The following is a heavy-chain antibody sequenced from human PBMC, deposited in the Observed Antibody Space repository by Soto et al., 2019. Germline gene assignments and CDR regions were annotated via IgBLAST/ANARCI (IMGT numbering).Heavy chain of an antibody. CDR1: GGSISSYY. D-gene: IGHD2-15*01. CDR2: IYYSGST. CDR3: ARGDATFDY. J-gene: IGHJ4*02. Sequence: SETLSLTCTVSGGSISSYYWSWIRQPPGKGLEWIGYIYYSGSTNYNPSLKSRVTISVDTSKNQFSLKLSSVTAADTAVYYCARGDATFDYWGQGTLVTVSS. V-gene: IGHV4-59*01.